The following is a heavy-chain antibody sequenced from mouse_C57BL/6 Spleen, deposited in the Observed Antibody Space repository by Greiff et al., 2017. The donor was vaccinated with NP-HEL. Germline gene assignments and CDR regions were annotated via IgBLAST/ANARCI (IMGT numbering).Heavy chain of an antibody. CDR3: ARYDYGPLYYFDY. D-gene: IGHD2-4*01. CDR2: IHPNSGST. J-gene: IGHJ2*01. Sequence: QVQLQQPGAELVKPGASVKLSCKASGYTFTSYWMHWVKQRPGQGLEWIGMIHPNSGSTNYNEKFKSKATLTVDKSSSTAYMQLSSLTSEDSAVYYCARYDYGPLYYFDYWGQGTTLTVSS. V-gene: IGHV1-64*01. CDR1: GYTFTSYW.